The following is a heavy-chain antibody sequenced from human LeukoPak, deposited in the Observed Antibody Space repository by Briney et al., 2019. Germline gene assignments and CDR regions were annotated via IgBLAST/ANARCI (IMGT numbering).Heavy chain of an antibody. CDR2: ISPNSGGT. CDR1: GYTFTGYY. D-gene: IGHD5-18*01. Sequence: ASVKVSCKASGYTFTGYYMHWVRQAPGQGLEWMGWISPNSGGTNYAQNLQGRVTMTTDTSTSTAYMELRSLRSDDTAVYYCARVWGSMVTGALYNSYGMDVWGQGTTVTVSS. J-gene: IGHJ6*02. V-gene: IGHV1-2*02. CDR3: ARVWGSMVTGALYNSYGMDV.